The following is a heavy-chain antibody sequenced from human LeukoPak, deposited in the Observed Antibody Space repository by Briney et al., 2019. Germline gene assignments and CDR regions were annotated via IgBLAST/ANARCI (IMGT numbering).Heavy chain of an antibody. Sequence: GGSLRLSCAASGFSFGGYAMTWVRLAPGKGLEWVSSITYNGAATYYLDSVKARFTISRDNSRSRLYLQMDSLTAEDTALYYCAKDGLYFDGSTHIYYFDSWGQGTLVAVSS. D-gene: IGHD3-9*01. J-gene: IGHJ4*02. CDR1: GFSFGGYA. CDR2: ITYNGAAT. CDR3: AKDGLYFDGSTHIYYFDS. V-gene: IGHV3-23*01.